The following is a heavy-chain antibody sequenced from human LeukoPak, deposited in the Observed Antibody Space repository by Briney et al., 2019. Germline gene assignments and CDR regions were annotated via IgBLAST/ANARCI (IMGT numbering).Heavy chain of an antibody. CDR1: GGSFSGYY. Sequence: SETLSLTCAVYGGSFSGYYWSWIRQHPGKGLEWLGEINHSGSTNYNPSLKSRVTISVDTSKNQFSLKLSSVTAADTAVCYCARHESAAGKPQPFDYWGQGTLVTVSS. CDR3: ARHESAAGKPQPFDY. CDR2: INHSGST. D-gene: IGHD6-13*01. V-gene: IGHV4-34*01. J-gene: IGHJ4*02.